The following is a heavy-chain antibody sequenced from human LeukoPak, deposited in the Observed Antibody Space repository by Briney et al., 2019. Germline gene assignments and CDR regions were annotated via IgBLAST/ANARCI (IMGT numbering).Heavy chain of an antibody. J-gene: IGHJ6*02. Sequence: GGSLRLSCAASGFTFSSYAMSWVRQAPGKGLEWVSAISGSGGSTYYADSVKGRFTIPRDNSKNTLYLQMNSLRAEDTAVYYCAKDALPHCSSTSCYGNYYYGMDVWGQGTTVTVSS. CDR1: GFTFSSYA. CDR3: AKDALPHCSSTSCYGNYYYGMDV. CDR2: ISGSGGST. D-gene: IGHD2-2*01. V-gene: IGHV3-23*01.